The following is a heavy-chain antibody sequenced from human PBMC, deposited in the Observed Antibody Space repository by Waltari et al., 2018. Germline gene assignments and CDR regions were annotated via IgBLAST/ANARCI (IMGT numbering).Heavy chain of an antibody. J-gene: IGHJ4*02. CDR2: IKPETGGT. CDR3: ARGPCSSRTSCYTDY. Sequence: QVQLLQSGAEVKKPGASVRVACRASGYTFPGSDIHWGRPAPGQGLEWMGWIKPETGGTDYAQKFKGRVTLTIDTSINTAHMDLPRLTSDDTAVYYCARGPCSSRTSCYTDYWGQGTLVTVSS. D-gene: IGHD2-2*02. V-gene: IGHV1-2*02. CDR1: GYTFPGSD.